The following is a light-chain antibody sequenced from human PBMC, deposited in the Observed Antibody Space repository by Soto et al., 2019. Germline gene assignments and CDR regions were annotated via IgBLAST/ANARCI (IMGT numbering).Light chain of an antibody. Sequence: IQLTPSPPSLSASVGDRVTITCRASQGVSSSLAWYHQQPGKAPKLLIYAASSLQSGVPSRFSGSGSETDFTLTISSLQPEDFATYSCQQSYSTTWTFGQGTKVDIK. CDR3: QQSYSTTWT. V-gene: IGKV1-39*01. CDR2: AAS. J-gene: IGKJ1*01. CDR1: QGVSSS.